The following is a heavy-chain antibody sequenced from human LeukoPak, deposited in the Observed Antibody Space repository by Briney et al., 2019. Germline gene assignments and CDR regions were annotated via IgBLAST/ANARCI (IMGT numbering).Heavy chain of an antibody. CDR3: ARVRPTTMIVDPGAFDI. J-gene: IGHJ3*02. CDR2: ISYDGSNK. CDR1: GFTFSSYA. Sequence: GGSLRLSCAASGFTFSSYAMHWVRQAPGKGLEWVAVISYDGSNKYYADSVKGRFTISRDNSKNTLYLQMNSLRAEDTAAYYCARVRPTTMIVDPGAFDIWGQGTMVTVSS. D-gene: IGHD3-22*01. V-gene: IGHV3-30-3*01.